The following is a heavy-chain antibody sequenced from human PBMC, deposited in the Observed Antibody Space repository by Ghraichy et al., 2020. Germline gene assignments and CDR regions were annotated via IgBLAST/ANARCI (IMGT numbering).Heavy chain of an antibody. V-gene: IGHV3-23*01. CDR1: GFTFSSYA. D-gene: IGHD2-2*01. CDR2: ISGSGGST. Sequence: GGSLRLSCAASGFTFSSYAMSWVRQAPGKGLEWVSAISGSGGSTYYADSVKGRFTISRDNSKNTLYLQMNSLRAEDTAVYYCAKDGPAAILYYYYYMDVWGKGTTVTVSS. J-gene: IGHJ6*03. CDR3: AKDGPAAILYYYYYMDV.